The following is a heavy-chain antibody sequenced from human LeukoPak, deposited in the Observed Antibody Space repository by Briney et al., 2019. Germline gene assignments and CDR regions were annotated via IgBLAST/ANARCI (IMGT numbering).Heavy chain of an antibody. D-gene: IGHD2-2*02. CDR2: IIPILGIA. CDR1: GGTFSSYT. CDR3: ASSSDCSSTSCYRN. J-gene: IGHJ4*02. Sequence: SVKVSCKASGGTFSSYTISWVRQAPGQGLEWMGRIIPILGIANYAQKFQGRVTITADKSTSTAYMELSSLRSEDTAVYYCASSSDCSSTSCYRNRGQGTLVTVSS. V-gene: IGHV1-69*02.